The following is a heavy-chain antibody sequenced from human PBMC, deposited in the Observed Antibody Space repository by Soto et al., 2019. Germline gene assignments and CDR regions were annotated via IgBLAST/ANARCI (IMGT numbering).Heavy chain of an antibody. V-gene: IGHV4-31*03. CDR2: IYYSGST. J-gene: IGHJ6*02. D-gene: IGHD5-18*01. CDR1: GGSISSGGYY. Sequence: PSETLSLTCTVSGGSISSGGYYWSWIRQHPGKGQEWIGYIYYSGSTYYNPSLKSRVTISVDTSKNQFSLKLSSVTAADTAVYYCARDPSWLTPPTNYYYYGMDVWGQGTTVTVYS. CDR3: ARDPSWLTPPTNYYYYGMDV.